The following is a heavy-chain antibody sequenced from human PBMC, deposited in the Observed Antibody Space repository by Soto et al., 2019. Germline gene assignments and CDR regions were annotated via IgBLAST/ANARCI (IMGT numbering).Heavy chain of an antibody. CDR1: GYSISSGYY. CDR2: IFHSGST. D-gene: IGHD3-22*01. CDR3: AREDYYDSSGYYYFFDY. V-gene: IGHV4-38-2*02. Sequence: PSETLSLTCAVSGYSISSGYYWGWIRQPPGKGLEWIGSIFHSGSTYYNPSLKSRVTISVETSMNHLFLRLSSVTAADTAVYYCAREDYYDSSGYYYFFDYWGQGTLVTSPQ. J-gene: IGHJ4*02.